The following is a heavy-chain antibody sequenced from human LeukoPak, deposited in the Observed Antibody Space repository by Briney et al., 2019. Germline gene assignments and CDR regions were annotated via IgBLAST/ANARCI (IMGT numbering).Heavy chain of an antibody. CDR3: ARGPYLGYCSGGSCNQFDY. Sequence: GGSLRLSCAASGFTFSSYAMNWVRQAPGKGLEWVSAISGCGGSTYYADSVKGRFTISRDNSKNTLYLQMNSLRAEDTAVYYCARGPYLGYCSGGSCNQFDYWGQGTLVTVSS. V-gene: IGHV3-23*01. D-gene: IGHD2-15*01. CDR1: GFTFSSYA. J-gene: IGHJ4*02. CDR2: ISGCGGST.